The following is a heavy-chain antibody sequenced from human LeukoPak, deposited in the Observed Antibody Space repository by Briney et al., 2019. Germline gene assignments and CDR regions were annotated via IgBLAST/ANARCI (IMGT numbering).Heavy chain of an antibody. D-gene: IGHD1-26*01. Sequence: PSETLSLTCTVSGVSISGYYWIWIRQSPGRGLEYIGSILYGGSFSYGGTSFYNPSLKSRVTMSADTSNNQVSLRLNSVTAADTAIYFCARSVGLAYFDYWGQGTLVTVSS. CDR2: ILYGGSFSYGGTS. J-gene: IGHJ4*02. CDR3: ARSVGLAYFDY. CDR1: GVSISGYY. V-gene: IGHV4-59*08.